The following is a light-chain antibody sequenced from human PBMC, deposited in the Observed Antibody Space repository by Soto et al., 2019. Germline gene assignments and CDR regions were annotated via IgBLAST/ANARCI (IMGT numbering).Light chain of an antibody. Sequence: QSVLTQPPSVSGAPGQRVIISCTGSSSNIGGGYDVHWYQQLPGTVPKLLIYAVSDRPSGVPDRFSGSKSGTSASLAITGLQADDEADYYWQSYDSSLSGWVFGGGTKLTVL. J-gene: IGLJ3*02. CDR1: SSNIGGGYD. CDR3: QSYDSSLSGWV. CDR2: AVS. V-gene: IGLV1-40*01.